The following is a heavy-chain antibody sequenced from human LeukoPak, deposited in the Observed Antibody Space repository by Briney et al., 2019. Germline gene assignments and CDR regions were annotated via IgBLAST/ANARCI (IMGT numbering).Heavy chain of an antibody. Sequence: GKSLKISCQTSGYSFTNYWIGWVRQMPGKGLEWMGIIYPGDSDSRYSPSFQSQVTISADKSVSTAYLQWSSLRASDTAIYYCARASTDNAGWHRGSFDYWGRGTLVTV. D-gene: IGHD6-19*01. CDR3: ARASTDNAGWHRGSFDY. V-gene: IGHV5-51*01. CDR2: IYPGDSDS. J-gene: IGHJ4*02. CDR1: GYSFTNYW.